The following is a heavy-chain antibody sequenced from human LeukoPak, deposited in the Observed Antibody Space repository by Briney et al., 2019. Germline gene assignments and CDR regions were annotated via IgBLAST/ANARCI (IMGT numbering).Heavy chain of an antibody. D-gene: IGHD6-19*01. CDR2: IWYDGSNK. V-gene: IGHV3-30*02. Sequence: PGGSLRLSCAASGFTFSSYGMHWVRQAPGKGLEWVAVIWYDGSNKYYADSVKGRFTISRDNSKNTLYLQMNSLRAEDTAVYHCAKDRQWLVNSIDYWGQGTLVTVSS. J-gene: IGHJ4*02. CDR1: GFTFSSYG. CDR3: AKDRQWLVNSIDY.